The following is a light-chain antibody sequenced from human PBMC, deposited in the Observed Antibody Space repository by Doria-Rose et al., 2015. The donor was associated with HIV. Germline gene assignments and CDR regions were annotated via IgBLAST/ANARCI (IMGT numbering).Light chain of an antibody. V-gene: IGKV3-20*01. CDR2: DVS. CDR1: QSFSSTY. CDR3: HQYGTSWT. J-gene: IGKJ1*01. Sequence: TQSPGTLSLSPGERATPSCRASQSFSSTYLAWYQQKPGQSPSLLIYDVSTRATGIPDRFSASGSGTDFTLTINRLEPEDFALYYCHQYGTSWTFGQGTKVEI.